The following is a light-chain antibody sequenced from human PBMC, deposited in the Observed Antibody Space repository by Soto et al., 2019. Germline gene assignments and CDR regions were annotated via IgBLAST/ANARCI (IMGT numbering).Light chain of an antibody. CDR2: EVI. Sequence: QSALTQPASVTGSPGQSITISCTGTSSDIGRYDYVSWFQQHPGRAPRLLIYEVINRPSGVSTRFSGSKSGNTASLTISGLQTEDEADFYCRSFTSSKTWVFGGGTKLTVL. J-gene: IGLJ3*02. V-gene: IGLV2-14*01. CDR3: RSFTSSKTWV. CDR1: SSDIGRYDY.